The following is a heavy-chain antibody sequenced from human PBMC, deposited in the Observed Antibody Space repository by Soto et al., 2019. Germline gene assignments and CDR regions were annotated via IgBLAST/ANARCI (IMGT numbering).Heavy chain of an antibody. CDR3: ASNAAAGSDY. D-gene: IGHD6-13*01. J-gene: IGHJ4*02. Sequence: EVQLVESGGGLVKPGGSLRLSCAASGFTFSSYSMNWVRQAPGKGLEWVSSISSSSSYIYYADSVKGRFTISGDNAKKSLYLQMNSLRAEDTAVYYCASNAAAGSDYWGQGTLVTVSA. CDR1: GFTFSSYS. V-gene: IGHV3-21*01. CDR2: ISSSSSYI.